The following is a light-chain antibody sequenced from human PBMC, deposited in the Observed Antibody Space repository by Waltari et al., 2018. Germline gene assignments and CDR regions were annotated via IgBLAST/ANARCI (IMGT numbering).Light chain of an antibody. Sequence: QSALTQPASVSGSPGQSLPLSCTGTSSDVGSYNDVSCYQQHPGKAPRLLIYDVSYRPSGISDRFSGSKSGNVASLTISGLQAEDEADYYCSSFTGTSTLFGTGTEVTVL. CDR3: SSFTGTSTL. CDR2: DVS. J-gene: IGLJ1*01. V-gene: IGLV2-14*03. CDR1: SSDVGSYND.